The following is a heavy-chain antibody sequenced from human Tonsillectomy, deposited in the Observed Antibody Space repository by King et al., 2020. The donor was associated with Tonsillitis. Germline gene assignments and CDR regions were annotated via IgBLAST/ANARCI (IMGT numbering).Heavy chain of an antibody. CDR1: GGTFSSYA. CDR2: NIPILGIA. CDR3: ARDQQGYDFWSGYYTGPFDI. J-gene: IGHJ3*02. V-gene: IGHV1-69*04. D-gene: IGHD3-3*01. Sequence: VQLVQSGAEVKKPGSSVKVSCKASGGTFSSYAISWVRQAPGQGREWMGRNIPILGIANYAQKFQGRVTITADKSTSTAYMELSSLRSEDTAVYYCARDQQGYDFWSGYYTGPFDIWGQGTMVTVSS.